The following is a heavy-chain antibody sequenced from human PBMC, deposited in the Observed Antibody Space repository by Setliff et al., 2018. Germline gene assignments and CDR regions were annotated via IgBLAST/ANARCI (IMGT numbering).Heavy chain of an antibody. V-gene: IGHV1-18*01. CDR1: GYTFAKYG. CDR2: ISGYDGSS. D-gene: IGHD1-7*01. Sequence: ASVKVSCKAFGYTFAKYGTSWVRQAPGQGLEWIGWISGYDGSSNHVQKLQGRVIMTTDTSTNTAYMELRSLTSDDTAVYYCARDRSRGPNYFDPWGQGTQVTVSS. J-gene: IGHJ5*02. CDR3: ARDRSRGPNYFDP.